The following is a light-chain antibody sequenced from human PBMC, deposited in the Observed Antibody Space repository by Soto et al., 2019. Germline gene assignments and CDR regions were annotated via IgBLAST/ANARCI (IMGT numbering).Light chain of an antibody. Sequence: AIRMTQSPSSLSASTGARVTITCRASQGISSYLAWYQQKPGKAPKLLIYAASTLQSGVPSRFSGSGSGTDFTLTISCLQSEDFATYYCQQYYSYPPVFGPGTKVDIK. CDR2: AAS. J-gene: IGKJ3*01. CDR3: QQYYSYPPV. V-gene: IGKV1-8*01. CDR1: QGISSY.